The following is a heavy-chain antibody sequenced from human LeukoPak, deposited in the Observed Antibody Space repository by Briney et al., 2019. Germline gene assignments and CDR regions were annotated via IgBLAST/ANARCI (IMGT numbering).Heavy chain of an antibody. CDR3: ARDLQEDAIPPSGY. Sequence: GGSLRLSCAASGFTFSAYSMTWVRQAPGKGLEWLSYISSSSMTVYYADSVKGRFTISRDNGKNSLFLQMSSLRAEDTGVYYCARDLQEDAIPPSGYWGQGTLVTVSS. D-gene: IGHD2-8*01. CDR2: ISSSSMTV. V-gene: IGHV3-48*01. J-gene: IGHJ4*02. CDR1: GFTFSAYS.